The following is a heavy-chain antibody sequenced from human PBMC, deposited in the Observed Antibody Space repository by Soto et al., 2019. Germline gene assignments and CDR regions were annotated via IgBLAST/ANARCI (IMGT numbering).Heavy chain of an antibody. CDR3: ARERGILVYYYYYGMDV. D-gene: IGHD3-16*01. V-gene: IGHV1-8*01. CDR1: GYTFTSYD. Sequence: QVQLVQSGAEVKKPGASVKVSCKASGYTFTSYDINWVRQATGQGLEWMGWMNPNSGNTGYAQKFQGRVTMTRNTSISTAYMELSSLRSEDTAVYYCARERGILVYYYYYGMDVWGQGTTVTVSS. CDR2: MNPNSGNT. J-gene: IGHJ6*02.